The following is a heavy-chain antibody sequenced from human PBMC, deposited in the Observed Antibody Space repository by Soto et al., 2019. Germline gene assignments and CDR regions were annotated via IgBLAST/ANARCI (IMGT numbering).Heavy chain of an antibody. CDR3: ARDSGYCSSTSCPEDYFDY. CDR2: ISSSGSTI. CDR1: GFTFSDYY. J-gene: IGHJ4*02. V-gene: IGHV3-11*01. Sequence: QVQLVESGGGLVKPGGSLRLSCAASGFTFSDYYMSWIRQAPGKGLEWVSYISSSGSTIYYADSVKGRFTISRDNAKNSLYLPMNSLRAEDTAVYYCARDSGYCSSTSCPEDYFDYWGQGTLVTVSS. D-gene: IGHD2-2*01.